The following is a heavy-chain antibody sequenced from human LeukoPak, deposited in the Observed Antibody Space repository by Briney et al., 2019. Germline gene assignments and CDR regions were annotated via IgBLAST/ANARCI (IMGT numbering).Heavy chain of an antibody. Sequence: GSLRLSCAASGFAFSSYAMHWVRQAPGKGLEWVAVISYDGSNKYYADSVKGRFTISRDNSKNTLYLQMNSLRAEDTAVYYCARGEYYYGSGSPSTFDYWGQGTLVTVSS. CDR3: ARGEYYYGSGSPSTFDY. J-gene: IGHJ4*02. V-gene: IGHV3-30*04. CDR1: GFAFSSYA. D-gene: IGHD3-10*01. CDR2: ISYDGSNK.